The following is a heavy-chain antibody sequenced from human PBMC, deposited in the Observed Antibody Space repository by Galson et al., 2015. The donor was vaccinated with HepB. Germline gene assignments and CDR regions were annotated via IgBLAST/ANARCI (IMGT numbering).Heavy chain of an antibody. V-gene: IGHV1-69*13. CDR1: GGTFSSYA. CDR3: ARVSDDYVGGRIYYGMDV. D-gene: IGHD4-17*01. Sequence: SVKVSCKASGGTFSSYAISWVRQAPGQGLEWMGGIIPIFGTANYAQKFQGRVTITADESTSTAYMELSSLRSEDTAVYYCARVSDDYVGGRIYYGMDVWGQGTTVTVSS. CDR2: IIPIFGTA. J-gene: IGHJ6*02.